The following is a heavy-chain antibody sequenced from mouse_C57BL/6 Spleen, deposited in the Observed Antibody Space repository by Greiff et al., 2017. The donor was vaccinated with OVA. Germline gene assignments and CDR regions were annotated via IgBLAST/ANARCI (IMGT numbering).Heavy chain of an antibody. CDR1: GYTFTSYW. CDR2: IHPNSGST. V-gene: IGHV1-64*01. J-gene: IGHJ2*01. CDR3: ARTRAGTDYFDY. D-gene: IGHD3-3*01. Sequence: QVQLQQSGAELVKPGASVKLSCKASGYTFTSYWMHWVKQRPGQGLEWIGMIHPNSGSTNYNEKFKSKATLTVDKSSSTAYMQLSSLTSEDSAVYYCARTRAGTDYFDYWGQGTTLTVSS.